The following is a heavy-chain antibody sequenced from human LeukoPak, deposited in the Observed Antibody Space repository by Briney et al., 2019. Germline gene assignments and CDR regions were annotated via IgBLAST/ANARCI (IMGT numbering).Heavy chain of an antibody. CDR3: ARAGWARSINDICDY. CDR1: GYTLTSYT. CDR2: INTNTGNP. D-gene: IGHD3-9*01. J-gene: IGHJ4*02. Sequence: GASVKVSCKASGYTLTSYTMNWVRQAPGQGLEWMGWINTNTGNPTYAQGFTGRFVFSLDTSVSTAYLQINSLKAEDTAVYYCARAGWARSINDICDYWGQGTLVTVSS. V-gene: IGHV7-4-1*02.